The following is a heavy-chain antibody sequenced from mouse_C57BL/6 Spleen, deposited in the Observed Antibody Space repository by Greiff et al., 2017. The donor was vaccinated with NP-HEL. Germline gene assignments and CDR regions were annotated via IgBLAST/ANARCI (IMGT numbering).Heavy chain of an antibody. Sequence: VQLQQPGAELVMPGASVKLSCKASGYTFTSYWMHWVKQRPGQDLEWIGEIDPSDSYTNYNQKFKGKSTLTVDKSSSPAYMQLSSLTSEDSAVYYCARPLITTVVSPFAYWGQGTLVTVSA. D-gene: IGHD1-1*01. J-gene: IGHJ3*01. CDR1: GYTFTSYW. CDR3: ARPLITTVVSPFAY. V-gene: IGHV1-69*01. CDR2: IDPSDSYT.